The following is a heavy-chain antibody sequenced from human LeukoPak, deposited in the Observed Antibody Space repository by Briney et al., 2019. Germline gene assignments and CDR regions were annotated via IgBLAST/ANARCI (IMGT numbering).Heavy chain of an antibody. J-gene: IGHJ6*02. D-gene: IGHD3-10*01. CDR1: GFTVGSSY. V-gene: IGHV3-53*01. CDR2: LYSSGNT. Sequence: GGSLRLSCAASGFTVGSSYMSWVRQAPGKGLEWVSVLYSSGNTYYADSVKGRFTISRDNSKNTLYLQMNSQRAGDTAVYYCAAYGSGIPYGMDVWGQGTTVTVSS. CDR3: AAYGSGIPYGMDV.